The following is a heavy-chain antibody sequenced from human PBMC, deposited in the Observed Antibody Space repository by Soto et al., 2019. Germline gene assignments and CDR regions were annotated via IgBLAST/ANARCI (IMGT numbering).Heavy chain of an antibody. CDR1: GGTFSSYA. CDR2: IIPIFGTA. J-gene: IGHJ6*02. Sequence: QVQLVQSGAEVKKPGSSVKVSCKASGGTFSSYAISWVRQAPGQGLEWMGGIIPIFGTANYAQKVQGRVKITADESTSTAYMELSSLRSEDTAVYYCARGAPHRIAAAGYHYYYGMDVWGQGTTVTVSS. V-gene: IGHV1-69*01. D-gene: IGHD6-13*01. CDR3: ARGAPHRIAAAGYHYYYGMDV.